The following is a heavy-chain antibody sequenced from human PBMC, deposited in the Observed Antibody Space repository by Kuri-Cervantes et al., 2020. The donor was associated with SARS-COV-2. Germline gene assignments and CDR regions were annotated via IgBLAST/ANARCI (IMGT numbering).Heavy chain of an antibody. J-gene: IGHJ5*02. CDR1: GYTLTELS. CDR3: ARGVLVVYASPESWFDP. CDR2: FDPEDGET. Sequence: ASVKVSCKVSGYTLTELSMHWVRQAPGKGLEWMGGFDPEDGETIYAQKFQGRVTMTEDTSTDTAYMELSSLRSDDTAVYYCARGVLVVYASPESWFDPWGQGTLVTVSS. D-gene: IGHD2-8*02. V-gene: IGHV1-24*01.